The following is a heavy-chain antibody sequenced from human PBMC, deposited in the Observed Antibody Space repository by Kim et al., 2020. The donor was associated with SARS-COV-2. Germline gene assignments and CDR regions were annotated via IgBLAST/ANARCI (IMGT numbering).Heavy chain of an antibody. CDR2: INAANGNT. CDR1: GYTFTRYA. J-gene: IGHJ4*02. Sequence: ASVKVSCKASGYTFTRYAIHWVRQAPGQRLEWMGWINAANGNTKYSQKFQGRATITRDTSASTAYMELSSLRSEDTAVYYCAGDGCGGDCDMRGGNDYWGQGTLVTVSS. D-gene: IGHD2-21*02. CDR3: AGDGCGGDCDMRGGNDY. V-gene: IGHV1-3*01.